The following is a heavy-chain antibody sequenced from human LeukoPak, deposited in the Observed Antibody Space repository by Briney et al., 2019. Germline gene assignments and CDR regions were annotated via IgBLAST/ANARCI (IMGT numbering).Heavy chain of an antibody. Sequence: PGGSLRLSCAASGFTFSSYGMHWVRQDLGKGLVWVSHINNDGSITNYADSVKGRFTISRDNAKNTLYLQMNSLRAEDTAVYYCAKDLHYGSADYWGQGTLVTVSS. CDR3: AKDLHYGSADY. V-gene: IGHV3-74*01. J-gene: IGHJ4*02. CDR1: GFTFSSYG. D-gene: IGHD3-10*01. CDR2: INNDGSIT.